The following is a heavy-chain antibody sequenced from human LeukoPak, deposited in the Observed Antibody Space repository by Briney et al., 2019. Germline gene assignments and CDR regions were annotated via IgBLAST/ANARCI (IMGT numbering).Heavy chain of an antibody. D-gene: IGHD6-19*01. CDR2: IRSKIYGGTT. CDR3: TRDQYSSGWYDILFDY. Sequence: GGPLSFSGTASGFTFGDYAMSWFRRAPGRGRGGVGFIRSKIYGGTTEYAASVKGRFTISRDDSKSTPYLQMNSLKTEDTAVYYCTRDQYSSGWYDILFDYWGQGTLVTVSS. CDR1: GFTFGDYA. V-gene: IGHV3-49*03. J-gene: IGHJ4*02.